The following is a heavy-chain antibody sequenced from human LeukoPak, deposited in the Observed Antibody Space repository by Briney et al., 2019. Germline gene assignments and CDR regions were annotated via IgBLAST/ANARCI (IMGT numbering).Heavy chain of an antibody. J-gene: IGHJ1*01. V-gene: IGHV3-7*01. Sequence: GGSLRLSCAASGFTLRSNWMNWVRQAPGKGLEWVAHVQPDGSAKIYADSVKGRFTISRDNAKDSVYLQMNSLRVEDTAVYYCARDFFGWSSLGHWGQGTLVTVSS. CDR3: ARDFFGWSSLGH. CDR1: GFTLRSNW. D-gene: IGHD6-19*01. CDR2: VQPDGSAK.